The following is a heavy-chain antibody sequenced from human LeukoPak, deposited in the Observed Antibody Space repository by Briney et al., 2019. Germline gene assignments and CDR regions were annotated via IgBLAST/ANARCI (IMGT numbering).Heavy chain of an antibody. CDR1: GFTFSSYA. Sequence: GGSLRLSCAASGFTFSSYAMSWVRQAPGKGLEWVSAISGSGGSTSYADSVKGRFTISRDNSKNTMYLQMNSLRAEDTAVYYCAKGIGVVVAHKFDPWGQGTLVTVSA. V-gene: IGHV3-23*01. CDR2: ISGSGGST. D-gene: IGHD2-15*01. J-gene: IGHJ5*02. CDR3: AKGIGVVVAHKFDP.